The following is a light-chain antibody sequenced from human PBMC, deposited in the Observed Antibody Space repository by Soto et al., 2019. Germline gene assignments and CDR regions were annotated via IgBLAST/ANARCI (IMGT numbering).Light chain of an antibody. J-gene: IGKJ1*01. V-gene: IGKV1-5*01. CDR3: QQEHGCSRT. CDR1: QSIIDS. Sequence: DIQVTQSPSTLSGSVGDRVTITCRASQSIIDSLAWYQQKPVKAPDLLISDVSKLERGVAARCIGGGAGTEVSLTISSMQPYDHSALYFQQEHGCSRTFGQGTKVDI. CDR2: DVS.